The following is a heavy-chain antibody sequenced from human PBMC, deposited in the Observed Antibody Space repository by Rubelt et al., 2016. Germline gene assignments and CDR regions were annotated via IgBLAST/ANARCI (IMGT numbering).Heavy chain of an antibody. D-gene: IGHD1-26*01. CDR1: GFTFSSYG. CDR2: IRYDGSNK. Sequence: VQLVESGGGLVQPGGSLRLSCAASGFTFSSYGMHWVRQAPGQGLEWVAFIRYDGSNKYYADSVKGRFTISRDNSKNTLYLQMNSLRAEDTAVYYCAREDELMVGAMGLDYWGQGTLVTVSS. J-gene: IGHJ4*02. CDR3: AREDELMVGAMGLDY. V-gene: IGHV3-30*02.